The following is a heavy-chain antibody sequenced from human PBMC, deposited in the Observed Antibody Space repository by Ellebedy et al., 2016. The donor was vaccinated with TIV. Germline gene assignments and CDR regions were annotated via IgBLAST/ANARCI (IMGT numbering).Heavy chain of an antibody. J-gene: IGHJ6*04. CDR2: IFMSGST. CDR1: GGSFSSYY. V-gene: IGHV4-4*07. Sequence: SETLSLTXTDSGGSFSSYYWSWIRQSAGKGLEWIGRIFMSGSTTYNPSLKNRVTMSVDTSKNLVSLELRSAIAADTAVYYCARSLYCADSRCILDVWGKGTTVSVSA. CDR3: ARSLYCADSRCILDV. D-gene: IGHD2-21*01.